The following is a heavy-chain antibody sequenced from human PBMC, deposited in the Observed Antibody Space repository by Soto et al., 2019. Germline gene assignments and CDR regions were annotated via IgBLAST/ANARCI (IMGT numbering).Heavy chain of an antibody. D-gene: IGHD6-19*01. Sequence: ASVKVSCKASGYTCTIYYMHWVLQAPGQGLEWMGIINPSGGSTSYAQKFQGRVTMTRDTSTSTVYMELSSLRSEDTAVYYCARSSGWYDYFDYWGQGTLVTVSS. CDR3: ARSSGWYDYFDY. CDR1: GYTCTIYY. V-gene: IGHV1-46*01. CDR2: INPSGGST. J-gene: IGHJ4*02.